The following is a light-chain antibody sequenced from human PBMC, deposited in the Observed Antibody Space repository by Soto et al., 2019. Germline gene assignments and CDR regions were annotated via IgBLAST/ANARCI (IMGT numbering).Light chain of an antibody. J-gene: IGLJ3*02. CDR2: RNT. V-gene: IGLV1-47*01. Sequence: QSVLTQPPSASGTPGQRVTISCSGSSSNIGSNYVYWYQQLPGTAPKLLIYRNTHRPSGVPDRFSGSKSGTSASLAISGLRSEDEADYYCAAWDDSLSALFGGGTKLTVL. CDR1: SSNIGSNY. CDR3: AAWDDSLSAL.